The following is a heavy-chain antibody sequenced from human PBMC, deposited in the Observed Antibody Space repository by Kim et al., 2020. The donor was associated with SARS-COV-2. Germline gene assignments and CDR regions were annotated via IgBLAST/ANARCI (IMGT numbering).Heavy chain of an antibody. Sequence: GGSLRLSCAASGFTFNRYAMHWVRQAPGKGLEWVSRINNGGSTTYYADSVKGRFTISRDNSKNTLYLQMNSLRVEDTAVYYCAKRYYDRRVDYFFDYWGQGGPVTAS. V-gene: IGHV3-23*01. J-gene: IGHJ4*02. CDR3: AKRYYDRRVDYFFDY. CDR1: GFTFNRYA. CDR2: INNGGSTT. D-gene: IGHD3-22*01.